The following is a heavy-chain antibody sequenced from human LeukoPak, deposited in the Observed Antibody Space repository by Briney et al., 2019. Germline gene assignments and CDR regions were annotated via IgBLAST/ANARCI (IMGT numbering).Heavy chain of an antibody. D-gene: IGHD3-10*01. CDR3: AKERSVLLWFGEFHWFDP. J-gene: IGHJ5*02. V-gene: IGHV3-21*04. CDR2: ISTSSSYI. CDR1: GFTFNRYN. Sequence: GGSLRLSCAASGFTFNRYNMNWVRRAPGKGLEWVSSISTSSSYIYYADSVKGRFTISRDNSKNSLYLQMNSLRTEDTALYYCAKERSVLLWFGEFHWFDPWGQGTLVTVSS.